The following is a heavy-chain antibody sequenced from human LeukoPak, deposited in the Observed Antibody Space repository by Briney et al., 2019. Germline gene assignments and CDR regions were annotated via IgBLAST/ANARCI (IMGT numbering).Heavy chain of an antibody. D-gene: IGHD1-26*01. Sequence: GGSLRLSCSASGFTFSSYAMSWVRQAPGRGLEWVSAISGSGGSTYYADSVKGRFTISRDNSKNTLYLQMNSLRAEDTAVYYCARAPWELHFDYWGQGTLVTVSS. CDR3: ARAPWELHFDY. CDR1: GFTFSSYA. V-gene: IGHV3-23*01. J-gene: IGHJ4*02. CDR2: ISGSGGST.